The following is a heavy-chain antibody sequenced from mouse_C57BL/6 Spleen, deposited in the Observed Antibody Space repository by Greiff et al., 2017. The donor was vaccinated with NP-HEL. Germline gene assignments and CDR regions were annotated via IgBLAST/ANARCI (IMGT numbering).Heavy chain of an antibody. V-gene: IGHV1-82*01. J-gene: IGHJ2*01. CDR2: IYPGDGDT. CDR3: ASSHYYGSSPYYFDY. Sequence: VQLQQSGPELVKPGASVKISCKASGYAFSSSWMNWVKQRPGKGLEWIGRIYPGDGDTNYNGKFKGKATLTADKSSSTAYMQLSSLTSEDSAVYFCASSHYYGSSPYYFDYWGQGTTLTVSS. CDR1: GYAFSSSW. D-gene: IGHD1-1*01.